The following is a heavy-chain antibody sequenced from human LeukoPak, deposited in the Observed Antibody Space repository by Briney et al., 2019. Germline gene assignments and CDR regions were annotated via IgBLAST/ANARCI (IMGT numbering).Heavy chain of an antibody. CDR1: GFTFSNYA. D-gene: IGHD3-22*01. Sequence: GGSLRLSCAASGFTFSNYAMSWVRQAPGKGLEWVSSITDSGVSTYYADSVKGRFSISRDNYKNTLYLQMSSLRAEDTAVYYCARDPARYYDSSGFLYWGQGTLVTVSS. V-gene: IGHV3-23*01. CDR3: ARDPARYYDSSGFLY. CDR2: ITDSGVST. J-gene: IGHJ4*02.